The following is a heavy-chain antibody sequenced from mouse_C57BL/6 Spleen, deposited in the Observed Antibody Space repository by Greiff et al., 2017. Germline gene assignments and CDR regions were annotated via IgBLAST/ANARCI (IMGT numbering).Heavy chain of an antibody. CDR2: IHPTSGST. Sequence: QVQLQQPGAELVKPGASVKLSCKASGYTFTSYWMHWVKQRPGQGLEWIGMIHPTSGSTNYNEKFKSKATLTVDKSSSTAYMQLSSLTSEDSAVYYCARHDYDPLFAYWGQGTLVTVSA. D-gene: IGHD2-4*01. J-gene: IGHJ3*01. CDR1: GYTFTSYW. V-gene: IGHV1-64*01. CDR3: ARHDYDPLFAY.